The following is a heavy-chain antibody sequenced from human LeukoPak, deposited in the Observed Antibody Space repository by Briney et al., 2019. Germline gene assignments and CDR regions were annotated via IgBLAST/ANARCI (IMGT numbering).Heavy chain of an antibody. CDR3: AGAARDQGYYGMDV. CDR2: ISYDGSNK. J-gene: IGHJ6*02. V-gene: IGHV3-30-3*01. CDR1: GFTFSSYA. Sequence: GGSLRLSCAASGFTFSSYAMHWVRQAPGKGLEWVAVISYDGSNKYYADSVKGRFTISRDNSKNTLYLQMNSLRAEDTAVYYCAGAARDQGYYGMDVWGQGTTVTVSS. D-gene: IGHD2-21*01.